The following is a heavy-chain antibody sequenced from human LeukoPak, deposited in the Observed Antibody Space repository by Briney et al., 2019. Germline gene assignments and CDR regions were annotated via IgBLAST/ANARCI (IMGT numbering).Heavy chain of an antibody. J-gene: IGHJ3*02. Sequence: GASVKVSCKASGYTFTSYDINWVRQATGQGLEWMGWMNPNSGNTGYAQKFQGRVTMTRNTSISTAYMELSSLRSEDTAVYYCAIIPRYDYVWGTYPPNRAFDIWGQGTMVTVSS. D-gene: IGHD3-16*01. CDR1: GYTFTSYD. CDR3: AIIPRYDYVWGTYPPNRAFDI. V-gene: IGHV1-8*01. CDR2: MNPNSGNT.